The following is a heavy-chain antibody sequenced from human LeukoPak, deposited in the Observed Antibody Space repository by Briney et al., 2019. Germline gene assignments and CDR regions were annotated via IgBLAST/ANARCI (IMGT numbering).Heavy chain of an antibody. V-gene: IGHV4-59*08. CDR2: FYYSGST. CDR3: ARTRSQAISAQYFDY. Sequence: SPETLSLTCTVSGGSVSSYSWSWIRQPPGKGLEWIGYFYYSGSTNYNPSLKSRVTISVDTSKGQFSLNLTSVTAADTAVYYCARTRSQAISAQYFDYWGQGTLVTVSS. CDR1: GGSVSSYS. J-gene: IGHJ4*02. D-gene: IGHD2-2*02.